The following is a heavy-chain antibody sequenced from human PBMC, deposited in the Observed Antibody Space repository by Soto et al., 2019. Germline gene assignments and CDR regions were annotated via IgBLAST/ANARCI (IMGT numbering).Heavy chain of an antibody. J-gene: IGHJ5*02. D-gene: IGHD2-15*01. CDR2: INPSGGST. CDR1: GYTFTSYY. CDR3: ARVERYCSGGSCYQNWFDP. Sequence: SVKVSCKASGYTFTSYYMHWVRQAPGQGLEWMGIINPSGGSTSYAQKFQGRVTMTRDTSTSTVYMELSSLRSEDTAVYYCARVERYCSGGSCYQNWFDPWGQGTLVTVSS. V-gene: IGHV1-46*01.